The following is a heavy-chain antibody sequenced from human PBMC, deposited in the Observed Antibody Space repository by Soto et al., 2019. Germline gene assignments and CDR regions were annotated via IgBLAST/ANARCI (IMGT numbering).Heavy chain of an antibody. CDR3: ARRDGYNFDY. V-gene: IGHV3-64*01. CDR2: INSHGDST. CDR1: GVLFINYA. D-gene: IGHD5-12*01. J-gene: IGHJ4*02. Sequence: GGSLRLSCAASGVLFINYAMHWVRQAPGKGLEYVSAINSHGDSTYYANSVKGRFTISRDNSKNTLYLQMGSLRTEDMAVYYCARRDGYNFDYWGQGTLVTVSS.